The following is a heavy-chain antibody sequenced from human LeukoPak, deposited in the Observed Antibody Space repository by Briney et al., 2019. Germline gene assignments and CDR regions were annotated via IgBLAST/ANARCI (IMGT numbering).Heavy chain of an antibody. D-gene: IGHD6-13*01. J-gene: IGHJ4*02. CDR3: ARDSIAAAGFDY. CDR1: GFTFSSYG. Sequence: GGSLRLSCAGSGFTFSSYGMHWVRQAPGKGLEGVAVIWYDGSNKYYADSVKGRFTISRDNSKTTLYLQMTSLRAEDTAVYYCARDSIAAAGFDYWGQGTLVTVSS. CDR2: IWYDGSNK. V-gene: IGHV3-33*01.